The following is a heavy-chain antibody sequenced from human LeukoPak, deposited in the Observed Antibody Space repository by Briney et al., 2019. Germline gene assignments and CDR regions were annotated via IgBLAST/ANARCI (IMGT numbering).Heavy chain of an antibody. Sequence: PSETLSLTCTVSGGSISSYYWSWIRQPPGKGLEWIGYIYYSGSTNYNPSLKSRVTISVDTSKNQFSLKLSSVTAADTAVYYCARKAPHYYDSSGYYDSHHFDYWGQGTLVTVSS. CDR3: ARKAPHYYDSSGYYDSHHFDY. D-gene: IGHD3-22*01. CDR2: IYYSGST. CDR1: GGSISSYY. V-gene: IGHV4-59*12. J-gene: IGHJ4*02.